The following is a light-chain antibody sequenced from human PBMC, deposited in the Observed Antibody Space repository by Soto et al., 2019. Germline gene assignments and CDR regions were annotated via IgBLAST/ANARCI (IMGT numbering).Light chain of an antibody. J-gene: IGKJ3*01. CDR3: QHYGRSAIFT. CDR1: QSLSSNY. Sequence: EIVLTQSPGTLSLSPGERATLSCRASQSLSSNYLAWYQQKPGQAPRLLIYGASSRASGIPDRFSGSGSGTDFTLTISSLEAEVFSVYYCQHYGRSAIFTLGPGTTVDIK. V-gene: IGKV3-20*01. CDR2: GAS.